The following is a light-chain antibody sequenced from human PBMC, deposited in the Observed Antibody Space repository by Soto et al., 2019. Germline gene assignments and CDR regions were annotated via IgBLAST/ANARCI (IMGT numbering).Light chain of an antibody. Sequence: QSALTQPASVSGSPGQSITISCTGTSSDVGGYNYVSWYQQHPGKAPKLMIYEVSNRPSGVSNRFSGSKSGNTASLTISGLQADDEADYYCSSYAPSDTLVVFGGGTKLTVL. J-gene: IGLJ2*01. CDR3: SSYAPSDTLVV. CDR2: EVS. V-gene: IGLV2-14*01. CDR1: SSDVGGYNY.